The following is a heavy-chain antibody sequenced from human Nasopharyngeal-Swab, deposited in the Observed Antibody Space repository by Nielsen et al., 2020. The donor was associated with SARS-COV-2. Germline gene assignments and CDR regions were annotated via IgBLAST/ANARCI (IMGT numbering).Heavy chain of an antibody. CDR1: GFIFSTYT. D-gene: IGHD6-19*01. J-gene: IGHJ4*02. V-gene: IGHV3-21*01. Sequence: GESLKISCAASGFIFSTYTMNWVRQAPGKRLEWLSSITSSTSYIYYADSVKGRFTISRDNAKNSLYLQMNSLRTEDTAVYYCATSGYSSGWIFWGQGTLVTVSS. CDR3: ATSGYSSGWIF. CDR2: ITSSTSYI.